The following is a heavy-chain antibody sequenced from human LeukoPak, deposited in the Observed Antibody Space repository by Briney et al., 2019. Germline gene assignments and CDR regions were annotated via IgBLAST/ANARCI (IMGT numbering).Heavy chain of an antibody. D-gene: IGHD2-8*01. V-gene: IGHV1-18*01. CDR2: ISVYNGNT. Sequence: ASVKVSCKASGYTFTNYGISWVRQAPGQGLEWMGWISVYNGNTNYAQKLQGRVTMTTDTYTNTAYMELKSLRTDDTAVYYCAVSLGYCTSNVCYLKYWGQGTLVTVSS. CDR3: AVSLGYCTSNVCYLKY. CDR1: GYTFTNYG. J-gene: IGHJ4*02.